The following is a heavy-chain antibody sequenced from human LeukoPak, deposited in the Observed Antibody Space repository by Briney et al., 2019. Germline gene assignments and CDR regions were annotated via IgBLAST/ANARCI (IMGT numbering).Heavy chain of an antibody. D-gene: IGHD4-17*01. CDR1: GFTFSSYS. CDR2: ISSSSSTI. Sequence: GGSLRLSCAASGFTFSSYSMNWVRQAPGKGLEWVSYISSSSSTIYYADSVKGRFTISRDTSKNTLYLQMNSLRAEDTAVYYCAKGMTTVTIDAFDIWGQGTMVTVSS. J-gene: IGHJ3*02. V-gene: IGHV3-48*01. CDR3: AKGMTTVTIDAFDI.